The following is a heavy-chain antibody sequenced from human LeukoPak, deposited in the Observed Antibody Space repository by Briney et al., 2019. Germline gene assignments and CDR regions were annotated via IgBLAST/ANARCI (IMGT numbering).Heavy chain of an antibody. D-gene: IGHD2-2*01. CDR2: ISGGSTTI. CDR1: GFTFSSHS. Sequence: GGSLRLSCGASGFTFSSHSMTWVRQAPGKGLEWVSYISGGSTTIYYADSVKGRFTISRDNAKNSLFLQMNSLRAEDTAVYYCARGGCSSTSCYYMDVWGEGTTVTVSS. CDR3: ARGGCSSTSCYYMDV. J-gene: IGHJ6*03. V-gene: IGHV3-48*01.